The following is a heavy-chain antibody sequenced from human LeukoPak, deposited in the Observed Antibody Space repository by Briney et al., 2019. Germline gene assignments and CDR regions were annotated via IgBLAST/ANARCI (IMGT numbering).Heavy chain of an antibody. CDR3: ARVGAYYYMDV. J-gene: IGHJ6*03. D-gene: IGHD3-16*01. CDR2: IDTNTGNP. CDR1: GYTFTAYY. Sequence: ASVKVSCKASGYTFTAYYMHWVRQAPGQGLEWMGWIDTNTGNPTYAQGFTGRFVFSLDTSVSTAYLQISSLKAEDTAVYYCARVGAYYYMDVWGKGTTVTVSS. V-gene: IGHV7-4-1*02.